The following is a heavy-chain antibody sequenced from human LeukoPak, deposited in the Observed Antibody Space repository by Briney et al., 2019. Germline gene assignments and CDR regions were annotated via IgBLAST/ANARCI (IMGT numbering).Heavy chain of an antibody. CDR1: GFTFSNYG. J-gene: IGHJ4*02. V-gene: IGHV3-30*02. Sequence: GSLRLSCTASGFTFSNYGMHWVRQAPGKGLEWVAFIRYDGSEKYYADSVKGRITISRDNSKNTLCVQMNSLRAEDTAVYYCAKGKDYYLDYWGQGTLVTVSS. D-gene: IGHD3-10*01. CDR3: AKGKDYYLDY. CDR2: IRYDGSEK.